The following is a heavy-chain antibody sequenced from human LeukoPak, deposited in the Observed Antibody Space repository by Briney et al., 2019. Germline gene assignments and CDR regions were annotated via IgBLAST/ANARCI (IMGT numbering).Heavy chain of an antibody. CDR1: GFTFNSYA. Sequence: PGGSLRLSCAASGFTFNSYAMTWVRQAPGKGLEWVSTISSSGGSTYYADSVKGRFTISRDNSKNTLYLQMNSLRAEDTAVYYCAREMENSYGYGDYFDYWGQGTLVTVSS. J-gene: IGHJ4*02. D-gene: IGHD5-18*01. V-gene: IGHV3-23*01. CDR2: ISSSGGST. CDR3: AREMENSYGYGDYFDY.